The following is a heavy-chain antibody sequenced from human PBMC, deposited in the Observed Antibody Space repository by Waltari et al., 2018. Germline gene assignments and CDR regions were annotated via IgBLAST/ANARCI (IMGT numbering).Heavy chain of an antibody. CDR3: ARDRYSGYDRGGFDY. CDR1: GGTSSSYA. Sequence: QVQLVQSGAEVKKPGSSVKVSCKASGGTSSSYAISWVRQAPGQGLEWMGGIIPIFGTANYAQKFQGRVTITADESTSTAYMELSSLRSEDTAVYYCARDRYSGYDRGGFDYWGQGTLVTVSS. V-gene: IGHV1-69*13. D-gene: IGHD5-12*01. J-gene: IGHJ4*02. CDR2: IIPIFGTA.